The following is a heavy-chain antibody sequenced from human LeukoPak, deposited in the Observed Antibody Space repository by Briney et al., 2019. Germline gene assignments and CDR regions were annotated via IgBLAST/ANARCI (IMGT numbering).Heavy chain of an antibody. CDR2: IGSSGSSI. Sequence: GGSLRLSCAASGFTFSDYYMRWIRRAPGKGLEWVSHIGSSGSSIYYADSVKGRFTISRDNAKKSLNLQMNSLRAEDTAVYYCVRDRSYGPGVGYYGMDVWGQGTTVTVSS. D-gene: IGHD4-17*01. J-gene: IGHJ6*02. CDR3: VRDRSYGPGVGYYGMDV. V-gene: IGHV3-11*01. CDR1: GFTFSDYY.